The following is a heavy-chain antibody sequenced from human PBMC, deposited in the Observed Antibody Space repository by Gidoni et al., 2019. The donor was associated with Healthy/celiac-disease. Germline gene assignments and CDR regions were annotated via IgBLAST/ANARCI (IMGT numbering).Heavy chain of an antibody. CDR2: IIPIFGTA. CDR1: GGTFRSYA. D-gene: IGHD2-2*01. CDR3: ARDHTYCSSTSCPLDY. J-gene: IGHJ4*02. Sequence: QVQLVQSGAEVKKPGSSVKVSCKASGGTFRSYAISWVRQAPGQGLEWMGGIIPIFGTANYAQKFQGRVTITADESTSTAYMELSSLRSEDTAVYYCARDHTYCSSTSCPLDYWGQGTLVTVSS. V-gene: IGHV1-69*01.